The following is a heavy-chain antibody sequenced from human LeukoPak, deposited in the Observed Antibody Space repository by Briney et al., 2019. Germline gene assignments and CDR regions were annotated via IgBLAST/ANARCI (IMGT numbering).Heavy chain of an antibody. D-gene: IGHD5-24*01. Sequence: GGSLRLSCAASGLTFSNYLISWVRQAPGKGLEWVSAISGNGVDTYYADSVKGRFTISRDNSKNTLYLQMNSLRPDDTAVYYCAIQRWLQSGTINYFEYWGQGTLVTVSS. CDR1: GLTFSNYL. CDR2: ISGNGVDT. J-gene: IGHJ4*02. V-gene: IGHV3-23*01. CDR3: AIQRWLQSGTINYFEY.